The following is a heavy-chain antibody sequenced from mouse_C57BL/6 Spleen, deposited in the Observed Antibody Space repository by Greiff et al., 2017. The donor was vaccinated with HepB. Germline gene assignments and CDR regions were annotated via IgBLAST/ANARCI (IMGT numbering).Heavy chain of an antibody. Sequence: QVQLKQSGPELVKPGASVKISCKASGYAFSSSRMNWVKQRPGKGLEWIGRIYPGDGDTNYNGKFKGKATRTADKSSSTAYMQLSSLTSEDSAVYCCARDGNGGAMDYWGQGTSVTVSS. V-gene: IGHV1-82*01. J-gene: IGHJ4*01. CDR3: ARDGNGGAMDY. D-gene: IGHD2-1*01. CDR1: GYAFSSSR. CDR2: IYPGDGDT.